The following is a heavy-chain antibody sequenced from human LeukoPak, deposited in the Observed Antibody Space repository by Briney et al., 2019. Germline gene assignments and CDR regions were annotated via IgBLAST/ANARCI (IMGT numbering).Heavy chain of an antibody. D-gene: IGHD3-10*01. Sequence: GGSLRLSCAASGFTFTNAWMTWGRQAPGQGLEWVGRIKSKGDGETTDYAAPVKGRFSMSRDDSKATMYLRMYSLEAEDTAVYYCTTDLGLTMIRGVIVDWGQGALVTVSS. CDR3: TTDLGLTMIRGVIVD. V-gene: IGHV3-15*01. CDR1: GFTFTNAW. CDR2: IKSKGDGETT. J-gene: IGHJ4*02.